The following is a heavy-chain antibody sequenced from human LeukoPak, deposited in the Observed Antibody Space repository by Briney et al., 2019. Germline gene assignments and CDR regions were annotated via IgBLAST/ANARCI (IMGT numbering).Heavy chain of an antibody. J-gene: IGHJ3*02. CDR2: VIPIYGTA. D-gene: IGHD3-22*01. CDR3: ARRGAGSYDSSGYRDSLDAFDI. V-gene: IGHV1-69*01. CDR1: GGTFSSYA. Sequence: SVKLSCKASGGTFSSYAISRVRQAPAQGLEWMGGVIPIYGTANYARKCQGRVTNTARESTSPAYMALSRLGSEDTAVYFWARRGAGSYDSSGYRDSLDAFDIWGQGTMVTVSS.